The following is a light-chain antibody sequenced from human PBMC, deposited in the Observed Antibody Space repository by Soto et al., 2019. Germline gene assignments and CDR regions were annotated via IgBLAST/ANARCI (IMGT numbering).Light chain of an antibody. CDR3: SSYTSSVTV. Sequence: QSVLTQPASVSGSPGQSITISCSGTSSYNSVSWYQHHPGKAPKLIIYEGSNRPSGVSNRFSGSKSDNMASLTISGLQAEDEAHYYCSSYTSSVTVFGGGTKLTVL. V-gene: IGLV2-14*01. CDR2: EGS. CDR1: SSYNS. J-gene: IGLJ2*01.